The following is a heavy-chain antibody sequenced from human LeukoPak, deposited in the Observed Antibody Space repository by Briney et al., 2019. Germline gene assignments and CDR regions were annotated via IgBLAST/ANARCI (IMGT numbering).Heavy chain of an antibody. Sequence: GGSLRLSCAASGFTFSSYAMHWVRQAPGKGLEWVAVISYDGSNKYYADSVKGRFTISRDNSKNTLYLQMNSLRAEDTAVYYCASRATPYGDILTSSWFDPWGQGTLVTVSS. CDR2: ISYDGSNK. D-gene: IGHD3-9*01. J-gene: IGHJ5*02. V-gene: IGHV3-30*01. CDR3: ASRATPYGDILTSSWFDP. CDR1: GFTFSSYA.